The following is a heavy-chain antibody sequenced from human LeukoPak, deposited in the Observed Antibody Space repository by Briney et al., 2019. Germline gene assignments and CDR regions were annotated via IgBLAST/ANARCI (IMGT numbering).Heavy chain of an antibody. Sequence: GGSLRLSCAASGFTFSSYSMNWVRQAPGKGLEWVSSISSSSSYIYYADSVKGRFTISRDNAKNSLYLQMNSLRAEDTAVYYCARDLYGTKGFDYWGQGTLVTVSS. CDR3: ARDLYGTKGFDY. CDR2: ISSSSSYI. J-gene: IGHJ4*02. V-gene: IGHV3-21*01. CDR1: GFTFSSYS. D-gene: IGHD2-2*02.